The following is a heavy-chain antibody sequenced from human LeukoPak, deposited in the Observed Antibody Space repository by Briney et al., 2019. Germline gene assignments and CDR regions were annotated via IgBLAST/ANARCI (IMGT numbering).Heavy chain of an antibody. J-gene: IGHJ4*01. V-gene: IGHV3-23*01. CDR1: GFTFSSYA. CDR3: AKDMRGYCSSTSCYHFDY. D-gene: IGHD2-2*01. CDR2: ISGSGGST. Sequence: GGSLRLSCAASGFTFSSYAMSWVRQAPGKGLEWVSAISGSGGSTYYADSVKGRFTISRDSSKNTLYLQMNSLRAEDTAVYYCAKDMRGYCSSTSCYHFDYWGQEPWSPSPQ.